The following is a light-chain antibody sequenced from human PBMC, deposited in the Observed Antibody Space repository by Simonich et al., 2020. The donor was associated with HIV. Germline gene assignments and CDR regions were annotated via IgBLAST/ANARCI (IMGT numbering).Light chain of an antibody. CDR1: QMVSSN. V-gene: IGKV4-1*01. J-gene: IGKJ1*01. CDR3: QQYYSTPPA. Sequence: EIVLTQSPATLSVSPGESATLSCRARQMVSSNLARYQQKPGQPPKLFIYWASTREAGVPDRFSGSGSETDFTLTISSLQAEDVAVYYCQQYYSTPPAFGQGTKVEIK. CDR2: WAS.